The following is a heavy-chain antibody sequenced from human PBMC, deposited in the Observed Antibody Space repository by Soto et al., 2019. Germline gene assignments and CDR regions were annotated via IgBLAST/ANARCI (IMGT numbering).Heavy chain of an antibody. CDR2: INHSGST. CDR3: ARGRGLVTAIRGLDY. V-gene: IGHV4-34*01. Sequence: SETLSLTCAVYGGSFSGYYWSWIRQPPGKGLEWIGEINHSGSTNYNPSLKSRVTISVDTSKNQFSLKLSSVTAADTAVYYCARGRGLVTAIRGLDYWGQGTLVTVSS. CDR1: GGSFSGYY. J-gene: IGHJ4*02. D-gene: IGHD2-21*02.